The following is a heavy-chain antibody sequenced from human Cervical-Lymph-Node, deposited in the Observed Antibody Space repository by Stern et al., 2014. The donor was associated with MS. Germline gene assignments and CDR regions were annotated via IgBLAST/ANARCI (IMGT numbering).Heavy chain of an antibody. CDR2: ISYDGSDT. J-gene: IGHJ4*02. CDR1: GFTFSSYG. CDR3: VKRGITEVRGVRLGDY. D-gene: IGHD3-10*01. V-gene: IGHV3-30*18. Sequence: VQLEESGGGVVQPGRSLRLSCTVSGFTFSSYGMHWVRQGPGKGLEWVSVISYDGSDTYYAESVKGRFTISRDNTKNTLYLEMRRLRREDTAVYYCVKRGITEVRGVRLGDYWGPGTLVIVSS.